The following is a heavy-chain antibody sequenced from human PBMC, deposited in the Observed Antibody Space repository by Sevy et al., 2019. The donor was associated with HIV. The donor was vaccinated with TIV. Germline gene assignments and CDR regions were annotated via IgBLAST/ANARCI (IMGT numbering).Heavy chain of an antibody. V-gene: IGHV3-15*01. J-gene: IGHJ5*02. Sequence: GGSLRLSCAASGFTFSIAWMSWVRQVPGKGLEWVGRIKRKTDGGTTDYAAPVKGRFTISRDNSKTPLYLQMNNLKTADTAVYYCTTDGLFAPWGQGTLVTVSS. CDR2: IKRKTDGGTT. CDR1: GFTFSIAW. CDR3: TTDGLFAP.